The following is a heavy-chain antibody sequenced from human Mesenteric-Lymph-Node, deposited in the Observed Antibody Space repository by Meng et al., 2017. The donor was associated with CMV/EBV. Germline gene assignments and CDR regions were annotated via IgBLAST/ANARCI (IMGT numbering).Heavy chain of an antibody. V-gene: IGHV3-7*01. CDR1: GFIFSNYW. Sequence: GGSLRLSCAASGFIFSNYWMSWVRQAPGKGLEWVANINRDGSEKYYLDSVKGRFTISRDNAKTSLDLQMNSLRAEDSAIYYCARESDFWSGFPRGGHFDFWGRGNVVTVSS. CDR2: INRDGSEK. CDR3: ARESDFWSGFPRGGHFDF. D-gene: IGHD3-3*01. J-gene: IGHJ4*02.